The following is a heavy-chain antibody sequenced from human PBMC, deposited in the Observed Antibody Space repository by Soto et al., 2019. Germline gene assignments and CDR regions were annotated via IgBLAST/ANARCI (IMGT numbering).Heavy chain of an antibody. Sequence: QVQLVQSGAEVQKPGSSVKVSCKASGGTFSSYTISWVRQAPGQGLEWMGRIIPILGIANYAQKFQGRVTITADKSTSTAYMELSSLRSEDTAVYYCAAIFGVVPGAFDIWGQGTMVTVSS. V-gene: IGHV1-69*02. D-gene: IGHD3-3*01. J-gene: IGHJ3*02. CDR3: AAIFGVVPGAFDI. CDR1: GGTFSSYT. CDR2: IIPILGIA.